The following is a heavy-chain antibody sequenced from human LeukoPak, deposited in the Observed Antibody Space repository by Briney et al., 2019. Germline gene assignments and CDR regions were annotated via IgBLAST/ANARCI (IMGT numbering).Heavy chain of an antibody. CDR3: ASDRGSYGYIIDS. V-gene: IGHV3-30-3*01. J-gene: IGHJ5*01. D-gene: IGHD5-18*01. CDR2: TCSDGSNK. Sequence: PGGSLRLSCAASGFTFSNYAMHWVRQAPGKGLEWVAVTCSDGSNKYYADSVKGRITISRDNSKNTLYLQLSSLRPEDTAVYFCASDRGSYGYIIDSWGQGTLVTVSS. CDR1: GFTFSNYA.